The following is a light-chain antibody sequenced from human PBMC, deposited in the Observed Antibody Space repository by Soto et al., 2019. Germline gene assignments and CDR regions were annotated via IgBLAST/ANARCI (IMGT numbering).Light chain of an antibody. CDR1: SSNIGRNA. CDR3: AVWDDSLNGPV. V-gene: IGLV1-44*01. J-gene: IGLJ3*02. CDR2: SNN. Sequence: QSVLSQAPSASGTPGQTVTISCSGSSSNIGRNAVDWYQQLPRTAPKLLIYSNNQRPSGVPDRFSDSKSGTSASLAISGLQSEDEADYFCAVWDDSLNGPVFGGGTKLTVL.